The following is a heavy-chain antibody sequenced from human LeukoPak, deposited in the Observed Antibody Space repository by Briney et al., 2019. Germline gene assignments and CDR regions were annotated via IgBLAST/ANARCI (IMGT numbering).Heavy chain of an antibody. J-gene: IGHJ3*02. CDR3: AREVDRGRFYDAFDI. CDR2: IYYSGST. D-gene: IGHD1-14*01. CDR1: GGSISSSSYY. V-gene: IGHV4-39*07. Sequence: SETLSLTCTVSGGSISSSSYYWGWIRQPPGKGLEWIGSIYYSGSTYYNPSLRSRVTISVDTSKNQFSLKLSSVTAADTAVYYCAREVDRGRFYDAFDIWGQGTMVTVSS.